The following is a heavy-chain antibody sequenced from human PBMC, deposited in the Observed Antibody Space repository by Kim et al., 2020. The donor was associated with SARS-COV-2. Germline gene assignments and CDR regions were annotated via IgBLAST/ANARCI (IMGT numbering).Heavy chain of an antibody. V-gene: IGHV3-7*03. D-gene: IGHD3-9*01. J-gene: IGHJ4*02. CDR3: AGTII. CDR2: QDGSGK. Sequence: QDGSGKYYGDSGKGRFTISRDNAKNSLYLQMNSLRAEDTAVYYCAGTIIWGQGTLVTVSS.